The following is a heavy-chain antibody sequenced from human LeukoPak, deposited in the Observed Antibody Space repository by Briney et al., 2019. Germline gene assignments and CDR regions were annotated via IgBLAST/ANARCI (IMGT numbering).Heavy chain of an antibody. Sequence: PGGSLRLSCAASGFTFSSYEMNWVRQAPGKGLEWVSYISTSGYTIYYADSVKGRFTISRDNAKNSLYLQMNSLRAEDTAVYYCARQYSSGWYQFDNWGQGTLVTVSS. CDR1: GFTFSSYE. D-gene: IGHD6-19*01. V-gene: IGHV3-48*03. CDR3: ARQYSSGWYQFDN. CDR2: ISTSGYTI. J-gene: IGHJ4*02.